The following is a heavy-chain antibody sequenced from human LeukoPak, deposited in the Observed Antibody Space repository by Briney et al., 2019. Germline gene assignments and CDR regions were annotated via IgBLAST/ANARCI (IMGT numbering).Heavy chain of an antibody. J-gene: IGHJ6*03. V-gene: IGHV3-20*04. D-gene: IGHD3-3*01. CDR2: INWNGNTI. CDR3: AKGHTTTFGVVIRNYYYMDV. Sequence: GGSLRLSCAASGFTFDDYDISWVRQAPGKGLEWVSHINWNGNTIGYADSVKGRFTISRDNAKNSVYLQMNSLRAEDTAVYYCAKGHTTTFGVVIRNYYYMDVWGKGTTVTVS. CDR1: GFTFDDYD.